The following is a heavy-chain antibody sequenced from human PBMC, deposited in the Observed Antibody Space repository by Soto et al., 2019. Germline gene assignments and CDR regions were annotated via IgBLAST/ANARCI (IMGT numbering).Heavy chain of an antibody. Sequence: SETLSLTCTVSGGSISSYYWSWIRQPAGKGLEWIGRIHSSGNTNYNPSLKSRVIMAVDKSKNQFYLKLSSVTAADTAVYYCARDVAGSSGCQYYFDYWGQGTLVTVYS. D-gene: IGHD6-19*01. CDR2: IHSSGNT. V-gene: IGHV4-4*07. CDR3: ARDVAGSSGCQYYFDY. J-gene: IGHJ4*02. CDR1: GGSISSYY.